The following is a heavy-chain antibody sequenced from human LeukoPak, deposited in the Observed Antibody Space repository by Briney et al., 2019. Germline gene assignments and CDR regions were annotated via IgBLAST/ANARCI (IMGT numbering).Heavy chain of an antibody. CDR3: ARLYCSSTSCYTPYYYYGMDV. D-gene: IGHD2-2*02. CDR2: ISSSGSTI. CDR1: GFTFSDYY. Sequence: GGSLRLSCAASGFTFSDYYMSWIRQAPGKGLEWVSYISSSGSTIYYAASVKGRFTISRDNAKHSLYLQMNSLRAEDTAVYYCARLYCSSTSCYTPYYYYGMDVWGQGTTVTVSS. V-gene: IGHV3-11*01. J-gene: IGHJ6*02.